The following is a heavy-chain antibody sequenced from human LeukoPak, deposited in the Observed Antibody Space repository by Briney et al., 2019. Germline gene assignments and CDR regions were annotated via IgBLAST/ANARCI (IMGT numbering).Heavy chain of an antibody. Sequence: SETLSLTCKVSGGSIGSSGFYWGWFRQPPGKGLEWIGSIYYPGTTHYNPSLESRVTISVDTSKWQAFLMLRSVTATDTAVYYCGRHVSSGWDYFNGLDVWGQGTAVTVSS. V-gene: IGHV4-39*01. CDR3: GRHVSSGWDYFNGLDV. CDR2: IYYPGTT. J-gene: IGHJ6*02. CDR1: GGSIGSSGFY. D-gene: IGHD6-19*01.